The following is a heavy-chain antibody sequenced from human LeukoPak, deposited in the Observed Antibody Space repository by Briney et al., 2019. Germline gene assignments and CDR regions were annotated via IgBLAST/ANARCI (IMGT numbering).Heavy chain of an antibody. J-gene: IGHJ4*02. V-gene: IGHV4-4*07. CDR1: GGSIGSYY. Sequence: SETLSLTCTVSGGSIGSYYWSWIRQPAGKGLEWIGRIYTSGSTNYNPSLKSRVTMSVDTSKNQFSLKLSSVTAAATAVYYCARDLGYYDSSGYQSAFDYWGQGTLVTVSS. CDR2: IYTSGST. CDR3: ARDLGYYDSSGYQSAFDY. D-gene: IGHD3-22*01.